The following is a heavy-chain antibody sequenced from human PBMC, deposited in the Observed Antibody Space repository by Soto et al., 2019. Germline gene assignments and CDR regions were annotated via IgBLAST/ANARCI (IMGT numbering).Heavy chain of an antibody. CDR2: ISSSRSYV. D-gene: IGHD3-10*01. CDR1: EFTFSSYS. V-gene: IGHV3-21*01. J-gene: IGHJ4*02. CDR3: ARHGTGSYSDGIDY. Sequence: EVQLVESGGGLLKPGGSLRLSCAASEFTFSSYSMNWVRQAPGKGLGWVSSISSSRSYVYYADSVKGRVTITSHNAKNTLYLQMNSLRADDSAVYYCARHGTGSYSDGIDYWGQGTLVTVSS.